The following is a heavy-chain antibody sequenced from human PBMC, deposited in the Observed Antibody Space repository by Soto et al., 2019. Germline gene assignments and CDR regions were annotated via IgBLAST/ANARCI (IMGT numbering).Heavy chain of an antibody. CDR3: ARDPGGGWYGNYYYYYGMDV. J-gene: IGHJ6*02. CDR2: ISAYNGNT. V-gene: IGHV1-18*04. CDR1: GYTFTSYG. D-gene: IGHD6-19*01. Sequence: ASVKVSCKASGYTFTSYGISWLRQSPGQGLEWMGWISAYNGNTNYAQKLQGRVTMTTDTSTSTAYMELRSLRSDDTAVYYCARDPGGGWYGNYYYYYGMDVWGQGTTVTAP.